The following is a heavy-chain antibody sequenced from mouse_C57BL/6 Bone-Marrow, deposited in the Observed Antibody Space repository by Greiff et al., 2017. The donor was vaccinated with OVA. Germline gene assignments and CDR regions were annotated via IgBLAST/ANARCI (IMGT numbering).Heavy chain of an antibody. V-gene: IGHV1-69*01. CDR1: GYTFTSYW. CDR3: AREFYDGYYWFAY. J-gene: IGHJ3*01. CDR2: IDPSDSYT. D-gene: IGHD2-3*01. Sequence: QVQLQQPGAELVMPGASVKLSCKASGYTFTSYWMHWVKQRPGQGLEWIGEIDPSDSYTNYNQKFKGKSTLPVDKSSSTAYMQLSSLTSEDSAVYYCAREFYDGYYWFAYWGQGTLVTVSA.